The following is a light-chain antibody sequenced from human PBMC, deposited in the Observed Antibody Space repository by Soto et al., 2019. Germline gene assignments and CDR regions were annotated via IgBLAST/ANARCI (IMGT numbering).Light chain of an antibody. J-gene: IGKJ5*01. Sequence: DIRMTQPPSSLSASVADTVTITCRASQSISSHLNWYQQKPGKAPNLLMYAASNLQSGVPSRFSGSGSGTDFTLTISSLQPEDFATYYCQQSYSTPISFGQGTRLEIK. V-gene: IGKV1-39*01. CDR2: AAS. CDR3: QQSYSTPIS. CDR1: QSISSH.